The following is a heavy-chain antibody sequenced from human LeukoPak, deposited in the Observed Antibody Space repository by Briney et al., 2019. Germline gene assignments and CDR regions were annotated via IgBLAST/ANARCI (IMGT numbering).Heavy chain of an antibody. Sequence: GASVKVSCKASGGIFSSYAISWVRQAPGQGLEWMGGIIPIFGTANYAQKFQGRVTITADESTSTAYMELSSLRSEDTAVYYCATKANHYRLYYYYMDVWGKGTTVTISS. V-gene: IGHV1-69*13. CDR3: ATKANHYRLYYYYMDV. CDR2: IIPIFGTA. J-gene: IGHJ6*03. D-gene: IGHD1-14*01. CDR1: GGIFSSYA.